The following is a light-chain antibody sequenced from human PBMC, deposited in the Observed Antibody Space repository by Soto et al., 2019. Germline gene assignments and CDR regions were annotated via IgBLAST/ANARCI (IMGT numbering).Light chain of an antibody. CDR3: QQSYSTPRT. CDR2: AAS. CDR1: QTISTY. J-gene: IGKJ1*01. Sequence: DIQMTQSPSSLSASIGDRVTITCRASQTISTYLNWYQHKPGKAPKLLIYAASSLQSGVPSRFSSIVSRTDFTLTVSSLQPEDFATYYCQQSYSTPRTFGQGTKVEIK. V-gene: IGKV1-39*01.